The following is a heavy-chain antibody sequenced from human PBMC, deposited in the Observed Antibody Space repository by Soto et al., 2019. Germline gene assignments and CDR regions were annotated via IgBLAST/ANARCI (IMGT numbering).Heavy chain of an antibody. CDR3: ARETHYGSGSYSHRDV. V-gene: IGHV4-31*03. D-gene: IGHD3-10*01. CDR1: GGSISSGGYY. CDR2: IYYSGST. Sequence: QVQLQESGPGLVKPSQTLSLTCTVSGGSISSGGYYWSWIRQHQGKGLEWIGYIYYSGSTYYNPSLKSRLTIAVDTSKNQFSLKLNSVTAADPAVYYCARETHYGSGSYSHRDVWGQGTTVTVSS. J-gene: IGHJ6*02.